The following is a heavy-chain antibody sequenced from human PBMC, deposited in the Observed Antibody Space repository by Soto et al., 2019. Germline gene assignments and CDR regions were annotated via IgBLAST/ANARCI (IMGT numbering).Heavy chain of an antibody. CDR1: ESDG. J-gene: IGHJ6*02. V-gene: IGHV1-18*01. Sequence: QVQLVQSGSELKKPGASVKFSCKVPESDGITWVRQARGQGLEWMGWINRYNGITNYAYEFQDRVTMTIDTTTRTGYMELSSLRSDDTAVYYFANRGNPLMDVWGQGTTVTVSS. CDR3: ANRGNPLMDV. CDR2: INRYNGIT.